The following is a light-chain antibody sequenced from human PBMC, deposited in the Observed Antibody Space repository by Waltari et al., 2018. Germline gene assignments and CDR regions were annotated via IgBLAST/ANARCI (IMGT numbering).Light chain of an antibody. J-gene: IGKJ4*01. Sequence: IQLTQSQSFLSASVGDRVTISCRASQDISSYLAWYQQKPGEAPKLLIYAASTLQSGVPSRFSGSGSGTEFTLTISSLQPEDFAAYYCQQLNVYPLTFGGGSKVEIK. CDR2: AAS. CDR1: QDISSY. V-gene: IGKV1-9*01. CDR3: QQLNVYPLT.